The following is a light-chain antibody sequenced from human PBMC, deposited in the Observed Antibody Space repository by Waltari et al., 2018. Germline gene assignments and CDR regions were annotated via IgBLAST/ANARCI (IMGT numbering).Light chain of an antibody. CDR1: QDIQTH. CDR2: DAT. J-gene: IGKJ4*01. V-gene: IGKV1-33*01. Sequence: TCQASQDIQTHVNWYQHEQGSAPKLLIFDATDLETGVPTRFSGTGSGTHFTFTIDSLQPEDFATYFCQAYDDFVLSFGGGTNLQIK. CDR3: QAYDDFVLS.